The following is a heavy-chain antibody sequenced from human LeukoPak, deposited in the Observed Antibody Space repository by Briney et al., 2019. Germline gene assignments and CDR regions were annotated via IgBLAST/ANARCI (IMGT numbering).Heavy chain of an antibody. CDR2: ISYDGSNK. J-gene: IGHJ4*02. CDR1: GFTFSSYG. V-gene: IGHV3-30*18. CDR3: AKSAGTSSVRGYFDY. D-gene: IGHD2-2*01. Sequence: PGRSLRLSCAASGFTFSSYGMHWVRQAPGKGLEWVAVISYDGSNKYYADSVKGRFTISRDNSKNTLYLQMNSLRVEDTAVYYCAKSAGTSSVRGYFDYWGQGTLVTVSS.